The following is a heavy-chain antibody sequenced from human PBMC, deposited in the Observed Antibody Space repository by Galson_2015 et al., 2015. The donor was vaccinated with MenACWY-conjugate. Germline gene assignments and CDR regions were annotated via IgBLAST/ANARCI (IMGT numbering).Heavy chain of an antibody. V-gene: IGHV4-34*01. CDR1: GGSFSGYY. CDR2: INHSGST. Sequence: ETLSLTCAVYGGSFSGYYWSWIRPPPGKGLEWIGEINHSGSTNYNPSLKSRFTISVDTSKNQFSLKLSSVTAADTAVYYCTSFRVEKDEVRGVIISNWLDPWGQGTLVTVSS. J-gene: IGHJ5*02. CDR3: TSFRVEKDEVRGVIISNWLDP. D-gene: IGHD3-10*01.